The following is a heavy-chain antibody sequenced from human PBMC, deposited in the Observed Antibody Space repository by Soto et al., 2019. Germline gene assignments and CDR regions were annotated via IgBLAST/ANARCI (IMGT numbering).Heavy chain of an antibody. CDR2: ISSNGGST. Sequence: GGSLRLSCAASGFTFSSYAMHWVRQAPGKGLEYASAISSNGGSTYYANSVKGRFTISRDNSKNTLYLQMGSLRAEDMAVYYCAIFFSGRGSPYFYIDVRREAIPVTV. V-gene: IGHV3-64*01. J-gene: IGHJ6*03. D-gene: IGHD3-3*01. CDR1: GFTFSSYA. CDR3: AIFFSGRGSPYFYIDV.